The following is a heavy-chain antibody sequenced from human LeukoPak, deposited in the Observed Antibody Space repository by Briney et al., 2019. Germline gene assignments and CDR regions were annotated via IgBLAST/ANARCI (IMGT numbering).Heavy chain of an antibody. Sequence: SETLSLTCAVYGGSFSGYYWSWIRQPPGKGLEWIGEINHSGSTNYNPSLKSRVTISVDTSKNQFSLKPSSVTAADTAVYYCASSPGDYASTFDSWGQGTLVTVSS. CDR2: INHSGST. CDR1: GGSFSGYY. D-gene: IGHD4-17*01. CDR3: ASSPGDYASTFDS. J-gene: IGHJ4*02. V-gene: IGHV4-34*01.